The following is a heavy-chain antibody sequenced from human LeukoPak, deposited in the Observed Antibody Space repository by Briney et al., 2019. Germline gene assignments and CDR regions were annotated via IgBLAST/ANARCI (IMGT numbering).Heavy chain of an antibody. Sequence: SETLSLTCAVYGGSFSGYYWSWIRQPPGKGLEWIGEINHSGSTNYNPSLKSRVTISKDTSKNEFSLKLSSVTAADTAVYYCARDSPPAYCSGGSCYFDYWGQGTLVTVSS. D-gene: IGHD2-15*01. J-gene: IGHJ4*02. CDR3: ARDSPPAYCSGGSCYFDY. CDR2: INHSGST. CDR1: GGSFSGYY. V-gene: IGHV4-34*01.